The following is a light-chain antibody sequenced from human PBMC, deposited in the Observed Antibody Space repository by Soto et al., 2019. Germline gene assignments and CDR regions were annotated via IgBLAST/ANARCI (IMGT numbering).Light chain of an antibody. J-gene: IGKJ4*01. Sequence: DIQMTQSPSTLSAPVGDRVTITCRASQSISTWLAWYQQKPGKAPKLLIYKASSLEGGVPSRFRGSGSGTEFYITISSLQPDDFATYHCQQYKTYPLTFGGGTTVEIK. CDR3: QQYKTYPLT. CDR2: KAS. CDR1: QSISTW. V-gene: IGKV1-5*03.